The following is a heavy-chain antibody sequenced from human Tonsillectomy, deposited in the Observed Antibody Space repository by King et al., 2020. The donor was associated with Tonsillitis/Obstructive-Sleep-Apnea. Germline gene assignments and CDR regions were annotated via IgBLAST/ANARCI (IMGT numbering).Heavy chain of an antibody. V-gene: IGHV3-21*01. J-gene: IGHJ4*02. Sequence: VQLVESGGGLVKPGGSLMLSCEASAFAFAYYTFDWVRQAPGKGLEWVSSIDGTGNHVYYADSVKGRFTISRDNAKKSLYLEMTSLRADDTAVYYCARDLSIAYFDYWGQGTLVTVSS. CDR2: IDGTGNHV. CDR1: AFAFAYYT. CDR3: ARDLSIAYFDY.